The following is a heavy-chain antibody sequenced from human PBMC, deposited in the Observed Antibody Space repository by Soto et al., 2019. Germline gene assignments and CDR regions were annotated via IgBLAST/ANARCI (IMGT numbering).Heavy chain of an antibody. D-gene: IGHD3-3*01. J-gene: IGHJ5*02. V-gene: IGHV4-4*07. Sequence: PSETLSLTCTVTGGAISGYYWTWIRQSDGEGLVGSGRFYSSGSTNYNPSLKSRVTISLDTSMNYFSLRLSSVTAADTAVYYCARGQRFSDWFDPWGQGTLVTVSS. CDR2: FYSSGST. CDR1: GGAISGYY. CDR3: ARGQRFSDWFDP.